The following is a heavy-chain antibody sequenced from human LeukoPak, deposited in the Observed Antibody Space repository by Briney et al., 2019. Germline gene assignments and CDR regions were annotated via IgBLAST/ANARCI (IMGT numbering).Heavy chain of an antibody. CDR2: VSNSGGST. Sequence: PGGSLSLSCAASGFTFGSSAMSWVRQAPGKGLEWVSAVSNSGGSTFYADSVMGRFTISRDNSRNTLYLQMNSLRAEDTAVYYCARDRPYFDYWGQGTLVTVSS. V-gene: IGHV3-23*01. J-gene: IGHJ4*02. CDR3: ARDRPYFDY. CDR1: GFTFGSSA.